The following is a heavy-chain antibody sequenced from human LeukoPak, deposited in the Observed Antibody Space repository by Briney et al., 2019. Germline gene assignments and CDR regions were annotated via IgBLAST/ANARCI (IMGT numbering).Heavy chain of an antibody. CDR3: TRASQTHWFDP. J-gene: IGHJ5*02. CDR2: INSDGSGT. CDR1: GFTFSSYW. Sequence: GGSLRLSCAASGFTFSSYWVHWVRQAPGKGLVWVSRINSDGSGTTYADSVKGRFTISRDNAKNTLYLQMNSLRAEDTAMYYCTRASQTHWFDPWGQGTLVTVSS. V-gene: IGHV3-74*01.